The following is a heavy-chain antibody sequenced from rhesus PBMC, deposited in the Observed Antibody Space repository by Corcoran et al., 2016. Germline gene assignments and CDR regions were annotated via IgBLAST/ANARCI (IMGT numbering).Heavy chain of an antibody. Sequence: QLQLQESGPGLVKPSETLSVTCAVSGGSISSSYWSWIRQAPGKRLEWIGYIYGSGSSTNYNPSLKSRVTLSVDTSNNQLCLKLSSVTTADTAVYYCARDVSVAAKGDFDYWGQGVLVTVSS. CDR2: IYGSGSST. D-gene: IGHD4-29*01. CDR3: ARDVSVAAKGDFDY. CDR1: GGSISSSY. J-gene: IGHJ4*01. V-gene: IGHV4-169*02.